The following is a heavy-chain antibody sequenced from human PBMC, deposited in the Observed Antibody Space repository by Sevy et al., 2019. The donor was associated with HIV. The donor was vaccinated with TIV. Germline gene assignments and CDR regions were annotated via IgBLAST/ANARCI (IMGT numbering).Heavy chain of an antibody. CDR3: ARGGYYYDNAAYYALDS. CDR1: GFTFSNYA. D-gene: IGHD3-22*01. J-gene: IGHJ4*02. CDR2: IWSDGAYQ. Sequence: GGSLRLSCAATGFTFSNYAMHWVRQAPGKGMEWVAIIWSDGAYQYHGDSVKGRFTISRDNSKNTLYLQMNNVRVEDTAVYYCARGGYYYDNAAYYALDSWGQRTLVTASS. V-gene: IGHV3-33*01.